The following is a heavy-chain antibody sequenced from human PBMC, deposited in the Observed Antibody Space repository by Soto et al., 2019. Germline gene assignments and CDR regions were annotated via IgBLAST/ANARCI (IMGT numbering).Heavy chain of an antibody. D-gene: IGHD3-16*01. J-gene: IGHJ4*02. CDR1: GDSVSNDNYY. CDR2: IYYSGTT. V-gene: IGHV4-61*01. Sequence: PSETLSLTCAVSGDSVSNDNYYWSWIRQPPGKGLEWIGYIYYSGTTNYNSYLKSRLSLSVDVSKNQSSLKLASVTAADTAVYFCARSQRGRTAFTFDYWGQGALVTVS. CDR3: ARSQRGRTAFTFDY.